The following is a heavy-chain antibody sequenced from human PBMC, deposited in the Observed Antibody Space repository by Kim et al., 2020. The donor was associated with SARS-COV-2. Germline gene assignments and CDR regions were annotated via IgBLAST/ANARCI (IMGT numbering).Heavy chain of an antibody. Sequence: ADSVKGRFTISSDKSKNTLYLQMNSLRAEETAVYYCALTLRGYSYGPFDDWGQGTLVTVSS. V-gene: IGHV3-30*02. D-gene: IGHD5-18*01. J-gene: IGHJ4*02. CDR3: ALTLRGYSYGPFDD.